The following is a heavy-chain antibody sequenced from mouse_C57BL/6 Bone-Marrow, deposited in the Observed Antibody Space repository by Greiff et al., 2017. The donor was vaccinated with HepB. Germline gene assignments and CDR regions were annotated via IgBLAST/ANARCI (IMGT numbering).Heavy chain of an antibody. V-gene: IGHV1-50*01. Sequence: QVQLQQPGAELVKPGASVKLSCKASGYTFTSYWMQWVKQRPGQGLEWIGEIDPSDSYPNYNQKFKGKATLTVDTSSSTAYMQLSSLTSEDSAVYYCARSRRYAMDYWGQGTSVTVSS. CDR3: ARSRRYAMDY. CDR2: IDPSDSYP. CDR1: GYTFTSYW. J-gene: IGHJ4*01.